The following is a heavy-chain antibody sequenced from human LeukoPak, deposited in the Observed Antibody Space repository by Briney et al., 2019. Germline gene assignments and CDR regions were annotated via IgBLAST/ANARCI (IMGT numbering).Heavy chain of an antibody. D-gene: IGHD5-12*01. CDR1: GFTFSSYG. V-gene: IGHV3-30*02. CDR2: IRYDGSNK. Sequence: GGSLRLSCAASGFTFSSYGMHWVRQAPGKGLEWVAFIRYDGSNKYYADSVKGRFTISRDNSKNTLYLHVNSLRPEDTAVYYCARGGRLPATVLWFDPWGQGTLVTVSS. J-gene: IGHJ5*02. CDR3: ARGGRLPATVLWFDP.